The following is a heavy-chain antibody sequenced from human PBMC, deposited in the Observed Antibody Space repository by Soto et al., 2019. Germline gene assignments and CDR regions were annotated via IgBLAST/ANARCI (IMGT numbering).Heavy chain of an antibody. D-gene: IGHD6-6*01. V-gene: IGHV3-23*01. CDR3: ARGSGMTPRPGDG. CDR2: FSGTAGGT. J-gene: IGHJ4*02. Sequence: GGSLRLSCAASGLSFDNFGMSWVRQAPGKGLEWVSGFSGTAGGTYYADSVKGRFTISRDSSKNTVYLQMNSLRAEDTAVYYCARGSGMTPRPGDGWSQGTQVTVSS. CDR1: GLSFDNFG.